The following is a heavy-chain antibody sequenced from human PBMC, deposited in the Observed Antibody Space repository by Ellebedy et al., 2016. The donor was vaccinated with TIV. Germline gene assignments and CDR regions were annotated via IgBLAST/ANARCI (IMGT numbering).Heavy chain of an antibody. CDR1: GFTFSSYS. CDR3: ARKKGLDY. CDR2: ISSSSSYI. V-gene: IGHV3-21*01. Sequence: GESLKISCAASGFTFSSYSMNWVRQAPGKGLEWVSSISSSSSYIYYADSVKGRFTISRDNAKNSLYLQMNSLRAEDTAVYYCARKKGLDYWGQGTLVTVSS. J-gene: IGHJ4*02. D-gene: IGHD2-15*01.